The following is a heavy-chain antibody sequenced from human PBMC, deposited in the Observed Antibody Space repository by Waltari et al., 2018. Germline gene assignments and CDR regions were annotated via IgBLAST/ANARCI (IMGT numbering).Heavy chain of an antibody. D-gene: IGHD6-6*01. CDR2: IYYAEST. CDR1: GGSRRSRSSY. J-gene: IGHJ4*02. V-gene: IGHV4-39*01. CDR3: ARVTGSSYGPYFEN. Sequence: QLQLQESGPGLVKPSETLSSRCSVSGGSRRSRSSYWGWIRLPPGKGLDWLGTIYYAESTYSNPSLKSRLTMSADTSKNQFFLNLTSVTAADTAVYYCARVTGSSYGPYFENWGQGTLVTVSS.